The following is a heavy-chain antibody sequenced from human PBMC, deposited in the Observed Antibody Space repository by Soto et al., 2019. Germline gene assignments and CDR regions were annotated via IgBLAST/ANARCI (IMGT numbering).Heavy chain of an antibody. D-gene: IGHD5-12*01. CDR2: ISSGGRT. J-gene: IGHJ4*02. V-gene: IGHV3-53*01. CDR1: GFTFSRNY. Sequence: EVQLVESGGGLIQPGGSLRLSCAASGFTFSRNYMNWVRQAPGKGLEWVSVISSGGRTYYADSVKGRFTISRDNSKNTRYLQMNSLRAVHTDVYYCAGGRRDGYNPFDYWGQGTLVTVSS. CDR3: AGGRRDGYNPFDY.